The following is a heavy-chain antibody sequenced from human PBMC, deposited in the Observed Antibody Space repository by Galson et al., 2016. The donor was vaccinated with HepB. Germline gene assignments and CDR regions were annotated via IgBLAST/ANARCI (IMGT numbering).Heavy chain of an antibody. CDR3: ARDRGSNSWKGYGMDV. D-gene: IGHD3-3*01. CDR2: GNPRTGST. V-gene: IGHV1-46*01. J-gene: IGHJ6*02. CDR1: GYTFINYY. Sequence: SVKVSCKASGYTFINYYMHWVRQAPGQGLEWMGIGNPRTGSTSYAQKFQDRVTVTRDTSTSTVYMELSRLRSEDTAVYYCARDRGSNSWKGYGMDVWGQGTTVTVSS.